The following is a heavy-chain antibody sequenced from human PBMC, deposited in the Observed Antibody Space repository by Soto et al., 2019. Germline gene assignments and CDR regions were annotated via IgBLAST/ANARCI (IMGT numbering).Heavy chain of an antibody. CDR2: IIPIFGTA. V-gene: IGHV1-69*06. CDR3: ARDAQHRSIAVAGFIH. Sequence: QVQLVQSGAEVKKPGSSVKVSCKASGGTFSSYAISWVRQAPGQGLEWMGGIIPIFGTANYAQKFQGRVTMTRDTSTSTVYMELSSLRSEDTAVYYCARDAQHRSIAVAGFIHWGQGTLVTVSS. CDR1: GGTFSSYA. D-gene: IGHD6-19*01. J-gene: IGHJ4*02.